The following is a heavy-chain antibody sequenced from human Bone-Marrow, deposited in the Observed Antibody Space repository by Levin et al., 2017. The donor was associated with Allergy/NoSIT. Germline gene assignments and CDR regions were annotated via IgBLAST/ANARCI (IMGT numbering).Heavy chain of an antibody. CDR3: ARGDCYSGSCYDPDWLDP. CDR1: GYTFTSYN. CDR2: INPNSGNT. V-gene: IGHV1-8*01. J-gene: IGHJ5*02. Sequence: GESLKISCKTSGYTFTSYNVYWVRQAPGQGLEYMGYINPNSGNTGYAQKFQGRVTMTRNSSITTAYMKLSGLRFEDTAIYYCARGDCYSGSCYDPDWLDPWGQGTQVTVSS. D-gene: IGHD2-15*01.